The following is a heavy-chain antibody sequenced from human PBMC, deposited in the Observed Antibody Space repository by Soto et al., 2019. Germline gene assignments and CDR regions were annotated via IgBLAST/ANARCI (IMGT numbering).Heavy chain of an antibody. CDR2: IFYSGST. J-gene: IGHJ4*02. CDR3: ARVDTSVGATCVSY. V-gene: IGHV4-31*03. D-gene: IGHD1-26*01. Sequence: QVQLQESGPGLVKPSQTLSLTCTVSGGSISSGGYYLSWIRQHPGKGLEWIGYIFYSGSTYYNPSLKSRVTISVDTSKNQFSLKLSSVTAADTAVYYCARVDTSVGATCVSYWGQGTLVTVSS. CDR1: GGSISSGGYY.